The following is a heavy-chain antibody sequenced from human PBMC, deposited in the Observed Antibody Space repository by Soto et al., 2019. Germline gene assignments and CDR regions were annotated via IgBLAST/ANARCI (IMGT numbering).Heavy chain of an antibody. Sequence: QVQLQESGPGLVKPSQTLSLTCTVSGGSISSGDYYWSWIRQPPGKCLEWIGYIYYSGSTYYNPSLKSRVTISVDTSKNQFSLKLSSVTAADTAVYYCAREERGITIFGVVTGAPDYWGQGTLVTVSS. CDR1: GGSISSGDYY. D-gene: IGHD3-3*01. CDR2: IYYSGST. CDR3: AREERGITIFGVVTGAPDY. J-gene: IGHJ4*02. V-gene: IGHV4-30-4*01.